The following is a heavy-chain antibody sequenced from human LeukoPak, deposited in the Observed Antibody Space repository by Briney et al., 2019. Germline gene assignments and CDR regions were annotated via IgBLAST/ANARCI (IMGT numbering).Heavy chain of an antibody. Sequence: PGGSLRLSCAASGFTFSSYSMNWVRQAPGKGLEWVSSISSSSYIYYADSVKGRFTISRDNAKNSLYLQMNSLRAEDTAVYYCARDLMAEAFDIWGQGTMVTVSS. D-gene: IGHD5-24*01. CDR2: ISSSSYI. CDR1: GFTFSSYS. V-gene: IGHV3-21*01. J-gene: IGHJ3*02. CDR3: ARDLMAEAFDI.